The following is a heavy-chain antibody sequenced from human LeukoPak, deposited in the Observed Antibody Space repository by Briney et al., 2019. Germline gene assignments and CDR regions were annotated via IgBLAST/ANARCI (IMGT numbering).Heavy chain of an antibody. CDR1: GFTFSSYW. Sequence: PGGSLRLSCAASGFTFSSYWMHWVRQAPGKGLVWVSRINSDGSSTSYADSVKGRFTISRDNAKNTLYLQMNSLRVEDTAVYYCARVGAYYDFWSGYSYYYYGMDVWGQGTTVTVSS. V-gene: IGHV3-74*01. CDR2: INSDGSST. J-gene: IGHJ6*02. CDR3: ARVGAYYDFWSGYSYYYYGMDV. D-gene: IGHD3-3*01.